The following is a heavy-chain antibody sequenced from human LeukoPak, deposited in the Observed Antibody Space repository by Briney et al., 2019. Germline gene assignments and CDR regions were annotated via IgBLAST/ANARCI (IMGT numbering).Heavy chain of an antibody. Sequence: ASVKVSCKASGYTFTSYGITWVRQAPGQGLEWMGWISSYNGDTDYAQRFQGRVTMTTDTSTTTAYMELRSLTSDDTAVYYCARDQTRFDPWGQGTLVTVSS. CDR2: ISSYNGDT. CDR3: ARDQTRFDP. V-gene: IGHV1-18*01. CDR1: GYTFTSYG. J-gene: IGHJ5*02.